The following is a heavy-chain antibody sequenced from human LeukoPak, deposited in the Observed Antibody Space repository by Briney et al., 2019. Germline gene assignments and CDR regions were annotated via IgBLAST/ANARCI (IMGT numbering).Heavy chain of an antibody. Sequence: GGSLRLSCAASGFTFDDYAMHWVRQAPGKGLEWVSGISWNSGSIGYADSVKGRFTISRDNAKNSLYLQMNSLRAEDTALYYCAKDMAITMVRGALDYWGQGTLVTVSS. CDR2: ISWNSGSI. CDR1: GFTFDDYA. J-gene: IGHJ4*02. CDR3: AKDMAITMVRGALDY. D-gene: IGHD3-10*01. V-gene: IGHV3-9*01.